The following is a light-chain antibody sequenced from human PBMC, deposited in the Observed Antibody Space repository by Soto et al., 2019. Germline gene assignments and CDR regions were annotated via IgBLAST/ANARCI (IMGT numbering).Light chain of an antibody. Sequence: DIQMSPSPSSLPPSVGDRVTIICLAGHYFTKYLLCFLQKTGKAPQFLMYVAPRLRSGVPSRFSGGGFGTDFALTISSLQPEDFATYYCQQSYSTPWTFGQGTKVDI. CDR3: QQSYSTPWT. J-gene: IGKJ1*01. V-gene: IGKV1-39*01. CDR2: VAP. CDR1: HYFTKY.